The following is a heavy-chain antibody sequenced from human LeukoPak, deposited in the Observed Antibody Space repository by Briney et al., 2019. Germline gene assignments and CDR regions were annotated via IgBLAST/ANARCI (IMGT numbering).Heavy chain of an antibody. CDR1: GYTFTGYY. D-gene: IGHD3-10*01. Sequence: ASVKVSCKASGYTFTGYYIHWVRRAPGQGLEWMGWINPNSGGTNYAQKFQGRVAMTRDTSISTAYMELSRPRSDDTAVYYCAKEPNGSGTNPSDYWGQGTLVTVSS. V-gene: IGHV1-2*02. CDR3: AKEPNGSGTNPSDY. CDR2: INPNSGGT. J-gene: IGHJ4*02.